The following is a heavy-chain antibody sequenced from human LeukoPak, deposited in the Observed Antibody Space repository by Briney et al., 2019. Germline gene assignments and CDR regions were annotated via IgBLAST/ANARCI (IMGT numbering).Heavy chain of an antibody. Sequence: GGSLRLSCAASGFTFSSYWMHWVRHAPGKGLVWVSRINTDGSSTSYADSVKGRFTISRDNAKNTLYLQMNSLRAEGTAVYYCARESGIAAALDLWGQGTLVTVSS. D-gene: IGHD6-13*01. J-gene: IGHJ5*02. CDR2: INTDGSST. CDR1: GFTFSSYW. V-gene: IGHV3-74*01. CDR3: ARESGIAAALDL.